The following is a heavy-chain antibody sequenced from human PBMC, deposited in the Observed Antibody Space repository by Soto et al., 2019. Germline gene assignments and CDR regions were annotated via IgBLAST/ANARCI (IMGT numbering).Heavy chain of an antibody. CDR1: GYTFTSYG. CDR3: ARDTTYYDFCSGYEATYNWLDP. J-gene: IGHJ5*02. CDR2: ISAYNGNT. V-gene: IGHV1-18*01. D-gene: IGHD3-3*01. Sequence: ASVKVSCKASGYTFTSYGISWVRQAPGQGLEWMGWISAYNGNTNYAQKLQGRVTMTTDTSPSTAYMELRSLRSDDTAVYYCARDTTYYDFCSGYEATYNWLDPCGQGPLVTVSS.